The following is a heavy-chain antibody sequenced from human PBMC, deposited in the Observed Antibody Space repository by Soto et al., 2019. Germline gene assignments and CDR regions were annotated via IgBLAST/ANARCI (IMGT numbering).Heavy chain of an antibody. Sequence: GGSLRLCCAASGFTFSSYAMSWVRQAPGKGLEWVSAISGSGGSTYYADSVKGRFTISRDNSKNTLYLQMNSLRAEDTAVYYCAKVIQLWPTNWFDPWGQGTLVTVSS. CDR3: AKVIQLWPTNWFDP. D-gene: IGHD5-18*01. CDR1: GFTFSSYA. V-gene: IGHV3-23*01. J-gene: IGHJ5*02. CDR2: ISGSGGST.